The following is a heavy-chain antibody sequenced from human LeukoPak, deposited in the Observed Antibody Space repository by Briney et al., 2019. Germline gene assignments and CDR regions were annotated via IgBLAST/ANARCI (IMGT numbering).Heavy chain of an antibody. J-gene: IGHJ4*02. V-gene: IGHV3-74*01. CDR3: ARAAHPYGDSEAYYFDY. CDR1: GFTFSSYW. D-gene: IGHD4-17*01. Sequence: GGPLRLSCAASGFTFSSYWMRWVRQAPGKGLVWVSRINSDGSSTSYAASVKRRFTISRDNAKNTMYLQMNSLRAEDTAVYYCARAAHPYGDSEAYYFDYWGQGTLVTVSS. CDR2: INSDGSST.